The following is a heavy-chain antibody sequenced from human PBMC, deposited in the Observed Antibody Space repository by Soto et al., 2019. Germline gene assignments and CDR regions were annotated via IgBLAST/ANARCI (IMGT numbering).Heavy chain of an antibody. CDR3: ARASATDYFDF. J-gene: IGHJ4*02. Sequence: HVQLVESGGGVVQPGKSLRLSCAASGLTLSDYTMHWVRQSPGKGLEWMAVISYDGTNKYYADSVKGRFTISRDNSKNTLFLQMNSLRSADTAVYYCARASATDYFDFWGQGTLVTVSS. V-gene: IGHV3-30-3*01. CDR2: ISYDGTNK. CDR1: GLTLSDYT.